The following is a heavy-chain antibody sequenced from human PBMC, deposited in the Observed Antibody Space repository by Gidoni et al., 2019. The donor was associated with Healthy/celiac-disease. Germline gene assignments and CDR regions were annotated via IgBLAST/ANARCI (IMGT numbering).Heavy chain of an antibody. CDR2: ISYDGSNK. CDR1: GFTFSSYG. Sequence: QVQLVESGGGVVQPGRSLRLSCAASGFTFSSYGLHWVRQAPGKGLEWVAVISYDGSNKYYADSVKGRFTISRDNSKKTLYLQMNSLRAEDTAVYYCAKGPSYYYDSSHHGPQDYWGQGTLVTVSS. J-gene: IGHJ4*02. D-gene: IGHD3-22*01. V-gene: IGHV3-30*18. CDR3: AKGPSYYYDSSHHGPQDY.